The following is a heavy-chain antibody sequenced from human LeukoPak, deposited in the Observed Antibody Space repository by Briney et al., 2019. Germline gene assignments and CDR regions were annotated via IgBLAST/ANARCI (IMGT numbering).Heavy chain of an antibody. CDR1: GDSIRGYY. V-gene: IGHV4-59*01. CDR3: GRARELAFMAYYFDY. D-gene: IGHD3-9*01. CDR2: VYYSGKI. Sequence: PSETLSLTCTVSGDSIRGYYWSWLRQPPGKGLEWIGNVYYSGKINYNSSLESRVTLSVDTSKNQFSLKLTSVTAADTAVYFCGRARELAFMAYYFDYWGQGTLATVSS. J-gene: IGHJ4*02.